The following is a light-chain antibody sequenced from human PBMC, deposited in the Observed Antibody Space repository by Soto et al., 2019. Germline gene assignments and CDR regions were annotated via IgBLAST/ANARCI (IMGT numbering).Light chain of an antibody. CDR2: KAS. Sequence: DIRMTQSPSTLSASVGDRVTITCRASQSVNTWLAWYQQKPGKAPKLLIYKASTLGSGVPSRFSGSGSGTEFTLTISSLQPDDFATYYCQQYDDYSPYTFGQGTRLEF. J-gene: IGKJ2*01. V-gene: IGKV1-5*03. CDR1: QSVNTW. CDR3: QQYDDYSPYT.